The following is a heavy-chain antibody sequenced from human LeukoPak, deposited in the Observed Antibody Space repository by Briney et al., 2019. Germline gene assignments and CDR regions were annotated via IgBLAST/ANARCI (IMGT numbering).Heavy chain of an antibody. V-gene: IGHV3-23*01. D-gene: IGHD3-10*01. CDR2: ISGSGGST. CDR1: GFTVSSNY. Sequence: GGSLRLSCAASGFTVSSNYMSWVRQAPGKGLEWVSAISGSGGSTYYADSVKGRFTISRDNSKNTLYLQMNSLRAEDTAVYYCAKVLFGDEDAFDIWGQGTMVTVSS. J-gene: IGHJ3*02. CDR3: AKVLFGDEDAFDI.